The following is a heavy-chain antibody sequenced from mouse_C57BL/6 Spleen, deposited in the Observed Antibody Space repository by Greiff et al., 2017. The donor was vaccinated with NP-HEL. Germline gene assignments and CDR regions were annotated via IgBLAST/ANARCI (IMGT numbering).Heavy chain of an antibody. D-gene: IGHD2-5*01. J-gene: IGHJ1*03. CDR1: GYTFTSYW. V-gene: IGHV1-64*01. Sequence: VQLQQPGAELVKPGASVKLSCKASGYTFTSYWMHWVKQRPGQGLEWIGMIHPNSGSTNYNEKFKSKATLTVDKSSSTAYMQLSSLTSEDSAVYYCARRYYSNYGGYFDVWGTGTTVTVSS. CDR2: IHPNSGST. CDR3: ARRYYSNYGGYFDV.